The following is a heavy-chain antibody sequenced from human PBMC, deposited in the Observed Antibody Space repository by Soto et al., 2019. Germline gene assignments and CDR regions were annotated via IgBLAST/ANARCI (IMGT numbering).Heavy chain of an antibody. J-gene: IGHJ4*02. CDR1: GFIFSDFA. CDR2: IWYDGSNE. Sequence: GGSLRLSCAASGFIFSDFAMHWVRQAPGKGLEWVAEIWYDGSNEYYGDSVKGRFTISRDNSKNTLYLQLNSLRAEDTAVYYCARVPEAGRPLFDYWGQGALVTVS. D-gene: IGHD6-6*01. CDR3: ARVPEAGRPLFDY. V-gene: IGHV3-33*01.